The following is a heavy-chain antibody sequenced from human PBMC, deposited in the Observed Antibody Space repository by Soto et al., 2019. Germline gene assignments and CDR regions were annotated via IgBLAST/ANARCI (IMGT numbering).Heavy chain of an antibody. J-gene: IGHJ6*02. Sequence: SSVKVSCKASGYTFTSYAMHWVRQAPGQRLEWMGWINAGNGNTKYSQKFQGRVTITRDTSASTAYMELSSLRSEDTAVYYCASYGSGSYYYGMDVWGQGTTVTVSS. CDR3: ASYGSGSYYYGMDV. CDR2: INAGNGNT. D-gene: IGHD3-10*01. V-gene: IGHV1-3*01. CDR1: GYTFTSYA.